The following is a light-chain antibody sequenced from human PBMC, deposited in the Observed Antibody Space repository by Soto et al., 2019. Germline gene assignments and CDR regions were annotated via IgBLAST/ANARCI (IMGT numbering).Light chain of an antibody. V-gene: IGKV1-39*01. CDR1: QSISRY. CDR2: AAS. CDR3: HQSYSAPWT. J-gene: IGKJ1*01. Sequence: DIQVTQSPSSLSASVGDRVTITCRTSQSISRYLNWYRQKPGRAPNLLIYAASNLQSGVPSRFSGSGSGTDFTLTISRLQPGDFATYSLHQSYSAPWTFGQGTKVEMK.